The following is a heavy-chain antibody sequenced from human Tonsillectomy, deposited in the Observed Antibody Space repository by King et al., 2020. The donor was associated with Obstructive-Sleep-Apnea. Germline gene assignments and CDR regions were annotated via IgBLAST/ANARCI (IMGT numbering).Heavy chain of an antibody. CDR3: ARGGWGSSWPFDY. J-gene: IGHJ4*02. CDR1: GGSFSGYY. D-gene: IGHD6-13*01. CDR2: INHSGST. V-gene: IGHV4-34*01. Sequence: VQLQQWGAGLLKPSETLSLTCAVYGGSFSGYYWSWIRQPPGKGLEWIGEINHSGSTNYNPSLKSRVTISLDTSQNQFSLELSSVTAADTAVYYCARGGWGSSWPFDYWGQGTLVTVSS.